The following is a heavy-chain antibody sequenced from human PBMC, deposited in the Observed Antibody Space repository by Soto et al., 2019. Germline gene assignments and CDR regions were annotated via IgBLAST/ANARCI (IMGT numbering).Heavy chain of an antibody. CDR1: GFTFSSYA. V-gene: IGHV3-23*01. J-gene: IGHJ4*02. CDR3: AKGRVPDDY. CDR2: ISGRGGNT. Sequence: EVQLLESGGGLVQPGGSLRLSCAASGFTFSSYAMSWVRPDPGKGLEWVSAISGRGGNTYYADSVEGRFTISRDNAQNSLYLPINTVRAEDTAVYSCAKGRVPDDYWGQGILVTVSS.